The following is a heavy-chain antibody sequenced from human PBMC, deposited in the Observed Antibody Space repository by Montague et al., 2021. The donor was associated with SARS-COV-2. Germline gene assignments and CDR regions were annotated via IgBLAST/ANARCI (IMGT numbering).Heavy chain of an antibody. CDR1: GGSISSGSYY. CDR2: IYTSGST. J-gene: IGHJ3*02. D-gene: IGHD3-22*01. V-gene: IGHV4-61*02. CDR3: ARVPPYYYDSSGYHSGAFDI. Sequence: TLSLTCTVSGGSISSGSYYWSWIRQPAGKGLEWIGRIYTSGSTNYNPSLKSRVTISVDTSKNQFPLKLSSVTAADTAVYYCARVPPYYYDSSGYHSGAFDIWGQGTMVTVSS.